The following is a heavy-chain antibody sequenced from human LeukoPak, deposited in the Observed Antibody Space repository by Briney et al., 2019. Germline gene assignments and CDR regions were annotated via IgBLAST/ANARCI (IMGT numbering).Heavy chain of an antibody. J-gene: IGHJ6*02. V-gene: IGHV4-4*07. Sequence: SETLSLTCTVSGGSISSYYWSWIRQPAGKGLEWIGRIYTSGSTNYNPSLKSRVTMSVDTSKNQFSLKLSSVTAADTAVYYCAGAIYDSGSYYGMDVWGQGTKVTVSS. CDR3: AGAIYDSGSYYGMDV. CDR1: GGSISSYY. CDR2: IYTSGST. D-gene: IGHD3-10*01.